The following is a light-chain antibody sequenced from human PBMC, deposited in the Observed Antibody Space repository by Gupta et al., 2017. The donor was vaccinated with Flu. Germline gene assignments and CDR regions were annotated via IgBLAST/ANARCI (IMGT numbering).Light chain of an antibody. J-gene: IGKJ4*01. CDR1: ESVYSS. CDR2: AAS. CDR3: QQYQNWPPHT. Sequence: EIVMTQSPATLSVYPGERATLSCRATESVYSSLAWYQQKPGQAPRLLIYAASTRDTGIPARFSGSGYGTEFTLTISSRQSEDVAVYYCQQYQNWPPHTFGWGTKVDIK. V-gene: IGKV3D-15*01.